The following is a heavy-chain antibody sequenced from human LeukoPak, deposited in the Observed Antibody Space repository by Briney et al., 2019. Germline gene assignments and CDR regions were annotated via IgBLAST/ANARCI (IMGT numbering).Heavy chain of an antibody. CDR3: ARDVAAAGTYFDY. J-gene: IGHJ4*02. CDR1: GFTFSRYW. D-gene: IGHD6-13*01. Sequence: GGSLRPSCAASGFTFSRYWMHWVRQAPGKGLVWVSRINSDGSSTSYADSVKGRFTISRDNAKNTLYLQMNSLRAEDTAVYYCARDVAAAGTYFDYWGQGTLVTVSS. V-gene: IGHV3-74*01. CDR2: INSDGSST.